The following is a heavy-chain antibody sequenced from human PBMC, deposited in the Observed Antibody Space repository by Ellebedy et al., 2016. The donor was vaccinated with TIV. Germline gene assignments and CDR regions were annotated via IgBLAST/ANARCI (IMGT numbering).Heavy chain of an antibody. CDR1: GGTFSSYA. Sequence: AASVKVSCKASGGTFSSYAISWVRHATAQGLEWMGRIIPILGIANYAQKFQGRVTITADKSTSTAYMELSSLRSEDTAVYYCARGGGRGNSEKDRVLYYYYGMDVWGQGTTVTVSS. V-gene: IGHV1-69*04. CDR2: IIPILGIA. D-gene: IGHD4-23*01. J-gene: IGHJ6*02. CDR3: ARGGGRGNSEKDRVLYYYYGMDV.